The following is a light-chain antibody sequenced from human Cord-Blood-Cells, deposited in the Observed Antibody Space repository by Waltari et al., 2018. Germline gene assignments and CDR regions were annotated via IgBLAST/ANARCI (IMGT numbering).Light chain of an antibody. CDR3: QQRSNWPPLT. Sequence: TVFTQSPATLSFSPAERATLFCSTSQSVSSYLAWYQQKSGQAPRVLIYDASNRATGMPARFSGSGSGTDFTLTISSLEPEDFAVYYCQQRSNWPPLTFGGGTKVEIK. J-gene: IGKJ4*01. CDR1: QSVSSY. CDR2: DAS. V-gene: IGKV3-11*01.